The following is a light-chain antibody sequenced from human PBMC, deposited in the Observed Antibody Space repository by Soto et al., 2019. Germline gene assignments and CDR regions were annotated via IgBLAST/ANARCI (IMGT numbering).Light chain of an antibody. V-gene: IGLV2-14*01. J-gene: IGLJ1*01. Sequence: QSALTQPASVSGSPAQSITISCTGSSSDIGDYNFVSWYQQHPGKAPKLMIYGVSLRPSGVSDRFSGSKSGNTPSLTISGLQAEDEAYYYCSSYTSTSPPFLFGTGTQLTVL. CDR1: SSDIGDYNF. CDR2: GVS. CDR3: SSYTSTSPPFL.